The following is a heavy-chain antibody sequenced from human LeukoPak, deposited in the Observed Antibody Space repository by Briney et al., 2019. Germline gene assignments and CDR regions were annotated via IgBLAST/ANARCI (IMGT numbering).Heavy chain of an antibody. CDR1: GYTFIGYY. CDR2: INPNSGGT. J-gene: IGHJ4*02. V-gene: IGHV1-2*02. CDR3: ARSYSGHDFMI. Sequence: ASVKVSCKASGYTFIGYYIHWVRQAPGQGLEWMGWINPNSGGTNYAQKFQGRVTMTRDTSISTAYMELSSLRSDDTAVYYCARSYSGHDFMIWGQGTLVTVSS. D-gene: IGHD5-12*01.